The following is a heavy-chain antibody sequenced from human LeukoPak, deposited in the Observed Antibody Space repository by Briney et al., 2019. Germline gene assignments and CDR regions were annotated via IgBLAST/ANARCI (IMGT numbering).Heavy chain of an antibody. CDR3: ARDLGSYTSGWYMGFDY. CDR2: ISGTSNTI. CDR1: GFTFSTYS. J-gene: IGHJ4*02. D-gene: IGHD6-19*01. V-gene: IGHV3-48*01. Sequence: GGSLRLSCVASGFTFSTYSMNWVRQAPGKGLEWVSYISGTSNTIYYVDSVKGRFTISRDNAKNSLYLQVNSLRAEDTAIYYCARDLGSYTSGWYMGFDYWGQGTLVTVSS.